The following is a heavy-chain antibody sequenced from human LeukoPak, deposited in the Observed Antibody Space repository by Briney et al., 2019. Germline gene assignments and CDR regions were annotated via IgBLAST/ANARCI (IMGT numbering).Heavy chain of an antibody. Sequence: GESLKISCTGSGYIFTNYWIGWVRQMPGKGLEWMGIIYPGDSDTRYSPSFQGQVTISADKSISTAYLQWSSLKASDTAMYYCARLGIVGAKDFDYWGQGTLVTVSS. D-gene: IGHD1-26*01. J-gene: IGHJ4*02. V-gene: IGHV5-51*01. CDR1: GYIFTNYW. CDR3: ARLGIVGAKDFDY. CDR2: IYPGDSDT.